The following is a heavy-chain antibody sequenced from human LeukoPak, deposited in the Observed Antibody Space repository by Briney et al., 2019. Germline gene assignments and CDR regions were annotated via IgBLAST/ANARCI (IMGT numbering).Heavy chain of an antibody. Sequence: ASVKVSCKASGYTFTSYGISWVRQAPGQGLEWMGWISAYNGNTNYAQKLQGRVTMTTDTSTSTAYMELRSLRSDDTAVYYCITHHYYDSSGYYTPFDYWGQGTLVTVSS. D-gene: IGHD3-22*01. CDR3: ITHHYYDSSGYYTPFDY. CDR1: GYTFTSYG. V-gene: IGHV1-18*01. J-gene: IGHJ4*02. CDR2: ISAYNGNT.